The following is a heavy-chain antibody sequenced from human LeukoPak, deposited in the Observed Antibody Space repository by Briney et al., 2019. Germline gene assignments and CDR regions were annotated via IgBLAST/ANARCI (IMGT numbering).Heavy chain of an antibody. CDR2: ISWNSGSI. J-gene: IGHJ3*02. CDR1: GFTFDDYA. D-gene: IGHD5-24*01. CDR3: AKASLGWLQFGGAFDI. Sequence: PGRSLRLSCAASGFTFDDYAMHWVRQAPGKGLEWVSGISWNSGSIGYADSVKGRFTISRDNAKNSLYLQMNSLRAEDMALYYCAKASLGWLQFGGAFDIWGQGTMVTVSS. V-gene: IGHV3-9*03.